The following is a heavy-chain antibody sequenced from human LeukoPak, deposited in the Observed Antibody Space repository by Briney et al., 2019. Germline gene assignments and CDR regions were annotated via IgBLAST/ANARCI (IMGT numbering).Heavy chain of an antibody. V-gene: IGHV3-30*02. CDR2: IRYDGSNK. D-gene: IGHD6-13*01. CDR1: GFTFSRYG. CDR3: AKDIPGIAAAGTSWGYFDL. Sequence: GGSLRLSCAASGFTFSRYGMHWVRQAPGKGLEWVAFIRYDGSNKYYADSVKGRFTISRDNSKNTLYLQMNSLRAEDTAVYYCAKDIPGIAAAGTSWGYFDLWGRGTLVTVSS. J-gene: IGHJ2*01.